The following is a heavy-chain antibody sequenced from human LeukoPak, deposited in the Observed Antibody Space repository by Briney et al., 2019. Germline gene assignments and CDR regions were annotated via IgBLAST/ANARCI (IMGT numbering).Heavy chain of an antibody. D-gene: IGHD3-10*01. J-gene: IGHJ4*02. V-gene: IGHV4-39*01. CDR2: IYYSGST. CDR1: GGPISSSRYY. Sequence: SETLSLTCTVSGGPISSSRYYWGWIRQPPGKGLEWIGTIYYSGSTYYNPSLKSRVTIPVDTSKNQFSLKLSSVTAADTAVCYCARLSPYLGSGSSAFPDDFWGQGTLVTVSS. CDR3: ARLSPYLGSGSSAFPDDF.